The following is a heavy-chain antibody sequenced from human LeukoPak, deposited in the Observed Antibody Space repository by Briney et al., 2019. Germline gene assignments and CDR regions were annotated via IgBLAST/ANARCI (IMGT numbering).Heavy chain of an antibody. V-gene: IGHV4-30-4*01. Sequence: SETLSLTYNVSGSSISSGDKYWSWIRQPPGKGLEWIGYIYYSGSTYYNPSLKSRLTISVDTSENQFSLHLTSVTAADTAVYFCARVTRWAGLDFWGQGTLVTVSS. CDR1: GSSISSGDKY. D-gene: IGHD2-21*02. J-gene: IGHJ4*02. CDR2: IYYSGST. CDR3: ARVTRWAGLDF.